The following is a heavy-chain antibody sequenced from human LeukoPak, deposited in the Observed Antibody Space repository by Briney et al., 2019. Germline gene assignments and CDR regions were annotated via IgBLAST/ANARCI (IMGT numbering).Heavy chain of an antibody. CDR3: AKTPGGVVVPPTLYFDY. CDR2: IRYNGSNK. V-gene: IGHV3-30*02. CDR1: AFTFSYYG. J-gene: IGHJ4*02. Sequence: GGSLRLSCAASASAFTFSYYGMHWVRQTPGKGLEWVAFIRYNGSNKYYAESVKGRFTISRDNSKNTLYLQMNSLRAEDTAVYYCAKTPGGVVVPPTLYFDYWGQGTLVTVSS. D-gene: IGHD2-2*01.